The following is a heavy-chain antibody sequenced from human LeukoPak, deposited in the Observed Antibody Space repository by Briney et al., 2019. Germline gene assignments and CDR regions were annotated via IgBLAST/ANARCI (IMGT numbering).Heavy chain of an antibody. D-gene: IGHD6-13*01. V-gene: IGHV4-39*01. J-gene: IGHJ4*02. Sequence: PSETLSLTCSVSGGSISSNGYYWGWIRQPPGKGLEWIGAIYYSGSAYYNPSLKSRVTISVDTSKNQFSLKVTSVTAADTAVYYCARRGGSWYGGYYFDYWGQGTLVTVSS. CDR2: IYYSGSA. CDR1: GGSISSNGYY. CDR3: ARRGGSWYGGYYFDY.